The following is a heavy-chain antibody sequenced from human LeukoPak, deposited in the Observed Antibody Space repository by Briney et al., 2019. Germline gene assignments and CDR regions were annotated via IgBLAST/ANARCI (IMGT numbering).Heavy chain of an antibody. CDR1: GGSISSGGYY. Sequence: RPSQTLSLNCTVSGGSISSGGYYWSWIRQHPGKGLEWIGYIYYSGSTYYNPSLKSRLTISVDTSKNQFSLKLSSVTAADTAVYYCARGPPYFTFYYGSGSPTLDYWGQGTLVTVSS. V-gene: IGHV4-31*03. J-gene: IGHJ4*02. D-gene: IGHD3-10*01. CDR3: ARGPPYFTFYYGSGSPTLDY. CDR2: IYYSGST.